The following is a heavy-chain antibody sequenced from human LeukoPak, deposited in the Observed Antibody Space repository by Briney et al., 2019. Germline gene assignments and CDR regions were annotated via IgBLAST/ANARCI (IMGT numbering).Heavy chain of an antibody. CDR3: ASGYDSSGATDY. V-gene: IGHV1-69*05. J-gene: IGHJ4*02. CDR1: GGTFSSYA. D-gene: IGHD3-22*01. Sequence: SVKVSCKASGGTFSSYAISWVRQAPGQVLEWMGRIIAIFGTANYAQKFQGRVTITTDESTSTAYMELSSLRSEDTAVYYCASGYDSSGATDYWGQGTLVTVSS. CDR2: IIAIFGTA.